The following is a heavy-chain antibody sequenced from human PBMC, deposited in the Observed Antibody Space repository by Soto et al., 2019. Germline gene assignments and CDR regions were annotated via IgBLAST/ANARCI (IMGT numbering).Heavy chain of an antibody. J-gene: IGHJ6*03. Sequence: SETLSLTCTVSGGSISSSSYYWGRIRQPPGKGLEWIGSIYYSGSTYYNPSLKSRVTISVDTSKNQFSLKLSSVTAADTAVYYCASPMPRITMVRGVITQSDYYMDVWGKGTTVTVSS. CDR2: IYYSGST. CDR1: GGSISSSSYY. CDR3: ASPMPRITMVRGVITQSDYYMDV. D-gene: IGHD3-10*01. V-gene: IGHV4-39*01.